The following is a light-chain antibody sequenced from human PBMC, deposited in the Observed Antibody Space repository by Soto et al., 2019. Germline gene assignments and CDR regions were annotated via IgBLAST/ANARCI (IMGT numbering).Light chain of an antibody. CDR2: GAS. J-gene: IGKJ1*01. CDR3: QQYGSTPWT. Sequence: VLTQSPGTLSLSPGARATLSCRASQSISSTFLAWYQQKPGQAPTLLIYGASSRATGIPDRFSGSGSGTDFTLSISRLEPEDFAVYYCQQYGSTPWTFGQGTKVEIK. V-gene: IGKV3-20*01. CDR1: QSISSTF.